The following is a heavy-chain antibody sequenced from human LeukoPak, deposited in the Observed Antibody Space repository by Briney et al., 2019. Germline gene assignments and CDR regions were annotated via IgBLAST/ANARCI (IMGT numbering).Heavy chain of an antibody. CDR2: IYNTGTT. CDR1: GDSISNYY. D-gene: IGHD1-26*01. V-gene: IGHV4-59*08. J-gene: IGHJ4*02. Sequence: SETLSLTCTVSGDSISNYYWSWFRQPPGKGLEWIGYIYNTGTTNYNSSLQSRLTILMYTSRNQLSLRLSPVTAADTAVYYCARHETGGTYPLKYWGQGTLVTVSS. CDR3: ARHETGGTYPLKY.